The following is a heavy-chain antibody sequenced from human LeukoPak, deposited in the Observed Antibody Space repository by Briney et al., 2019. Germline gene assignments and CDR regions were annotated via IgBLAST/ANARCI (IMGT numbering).Heavy chain of an antibody. CDR1: GGSISSGDYY. CDR3: AREDDSSGSFDY. V-gene: IGHV4-30-4*01. CDR2: IYYSGST. D-gene: IGHD3-22*01. Sequence: SETLSLTCTVSGGSISSGDYYWSWIRQPPGKGLEWIGYIYYSGSTYYNPSLKSRVTISVDTSKNQFSLKLSSVTAADTAVYYCAREDDSSGSFDYWGQGTLVTVSS. J-gene: IGHJ4*02.